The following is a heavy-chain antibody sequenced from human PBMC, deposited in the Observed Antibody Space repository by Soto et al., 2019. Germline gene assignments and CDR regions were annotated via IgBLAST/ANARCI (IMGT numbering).Heavy chain of an antibody. CDR3: ARNIVVVTATQYYFDY. CDR2: TYYSGST. V-gene: IGHV4-31*03. Sequence: PSETLSLTCTVSGGSISSGGYYWSWIRQHPGKGLEWIGYTYYSGSTYYDPSLKSRATISVDASKNQFSLKLSSVTAADTAVYYCARNIVVVTATQYYFDYWGQGTLVTVSS. J-gene: IGHJ4*02. CDR1: GGSISSGGYY. D-gene: IGHD2-21*02.